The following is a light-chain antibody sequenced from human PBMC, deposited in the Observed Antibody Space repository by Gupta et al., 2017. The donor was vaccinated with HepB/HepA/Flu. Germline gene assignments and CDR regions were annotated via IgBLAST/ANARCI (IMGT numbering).Light chain of an antibody. V-gene: IGKV3-11*01. J-gene: IGKJ1*01. Sequence: EIVLTQSPATLSLSPGERATLSCRASQSVSSYLAWYQQQPGQAPRLLIYDASNRATGIPARFSGSGSGTDFTLTSSRLEPEDFAVYYGQQRSNWWTFGQGTKVEIK. CDR1: QSVSSY. CDR3: QQRSNWWT. CDR2: DAS.